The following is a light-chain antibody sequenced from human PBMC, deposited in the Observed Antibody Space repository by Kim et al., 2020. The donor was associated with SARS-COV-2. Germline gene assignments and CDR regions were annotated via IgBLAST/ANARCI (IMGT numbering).Light chain of an antibody. CDR1: SLRSYY. J-gene: IGLJ2*01. CDR3: NSRDSNDNVV. Sequence: VAVGQTVTLTCRGDSLRSYYATWYQQKPGQAPILVIYGKNNRPSGIPDRFSGYSSGNTASLTITGTQAGDEADYYCNSRDSNDNVVFGGGTQLTVL. CDR2: GKN. V-gene: IGLV3-19*01.